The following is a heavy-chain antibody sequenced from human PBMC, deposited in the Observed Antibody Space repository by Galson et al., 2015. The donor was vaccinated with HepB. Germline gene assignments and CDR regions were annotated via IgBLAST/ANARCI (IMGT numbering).Heavy chain of an antibody. CDR2: INPSGGST. J-gene: IGHJ3*02. Sequence: SVKVSCKASGYTFTSYHMHWVRQAPGQGLEWMGIINPSGGSTSYAQKLQGRVTMTTDTSTSTAYMELRSLRSDDTAVYYCARVMRQQGGAFDIWGQGTMVTVSS. CDR1: GYTFTSYH. D-gene: IGHD3-16*01. CDR3: ARVMRQQGGAFDI. V-gene: IGHV1-46*01.